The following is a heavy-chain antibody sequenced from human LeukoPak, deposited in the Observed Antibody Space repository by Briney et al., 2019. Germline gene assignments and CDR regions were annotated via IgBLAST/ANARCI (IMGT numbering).Heavy chain of an antibody. V-gene: IGHV4-59*08. D-gene: IGHD2-2*01. Sequence: SETLSLTCTVSGASISNYYWTWIRQPPGKGLEWIGYIYYSGSTNYRPSLKSRVTISVDTSKNQFSLKLSSVTAADTAVYYCARGPGDAFDIWGQGTMVTVSS. CDR3: ARGPGDAFDI. J-gene: IGHJ3*02. CDR2: IYYSGST. CDR1: GASISNYY.